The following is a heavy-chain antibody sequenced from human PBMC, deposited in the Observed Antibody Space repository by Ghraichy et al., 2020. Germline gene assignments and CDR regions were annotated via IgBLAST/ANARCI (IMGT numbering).Heavy chain of an antibody. CDR2: INHSGST. V-gene: IGHV4-34*01. D-gene: IGHD6-6*01. Sequence: SETLSLTCAVYGVSFSGYYWSWIRQPPGKGLEWIGEINHSGSTNYNPSLKSRVTISVDTSKNKFYLKLSSVTAADTAVYYCARGRIAARHYFYYWGQGTLVTVSS. J-gene: IGHJ4*02. CDR3: ARGRIAARHYFYY. CDR1: GVSFSGYY.